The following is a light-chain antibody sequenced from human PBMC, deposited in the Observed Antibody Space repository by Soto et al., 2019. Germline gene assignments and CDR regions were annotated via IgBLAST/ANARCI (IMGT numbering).Light chain of an antibody. CDR2: KAS. Sequence: DFHMTQSPSPLSGSVGDRVTITCRASQTISSWLAWYQQKPGKAPKLLISKASTLKSGVPSRFSGSGSGTEFTLTISSLQPDDFATYYCQHDNSYSEAFGQGGKVDIK. J-gene: IGKJ1*01. CDR3: QHDNSYSEA. V-gene: IGKV1-5*03. CDR1: QTISSW.